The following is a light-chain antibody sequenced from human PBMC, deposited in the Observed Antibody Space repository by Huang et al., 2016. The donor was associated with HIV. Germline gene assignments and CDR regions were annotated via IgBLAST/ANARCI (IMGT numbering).Light chain of an antibody. CDR1: QNIKRY. V-gene: IGKV1-39*01. Sequence: DIQITQSPSSLSASVGDTVITTCRASQNIKRYLNWYQQEPGKAPKLLISAASNLQSGVPSTFSGSGSGTDFTLTINSLQPEDSATYYCQQSARTPQTFGQGTKLEI. CDR3: QQSARTPQT. CDR2: AAS. J-gene: IGKJ2*01.